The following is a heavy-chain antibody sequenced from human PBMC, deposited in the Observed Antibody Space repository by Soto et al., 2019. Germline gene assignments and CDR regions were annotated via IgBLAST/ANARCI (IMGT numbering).Heavy chain of an antibody. CDR1: GFTVSTKY. CDR3: ARDPWAADY. Sequence: GALRLSCAASGFTVSTKYMSWVRQAPGKGLEWVSVIYSGGSTFYADSVRGRFTISRDNSKNTVNLQMNSLRAEDTAVYYCARDPWAADYWGQGTLVTVSS. J-gene: IGHJ4*02. V-gene: IGHV3-66*01. D-gene: IGHD3-16*01. CDR2: IYSGGST.